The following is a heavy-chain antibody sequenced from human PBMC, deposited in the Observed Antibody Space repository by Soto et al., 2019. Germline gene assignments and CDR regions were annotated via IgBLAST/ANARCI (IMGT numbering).Heavy chain of an antibody. V-gene: IGHV6-1*01. CDR3: ARGEQYSGRIFDY. J-gene: IGHJ4*02. Sequence: PSQTLSLTCGISGDSVSSNSAAWNWLRQSPSRSLEWLGRTYYRSKWYNDYAVSVESRITINPDTSKNHFSLQLNFVTPEDTAVYFCARGEQYSGRIFDYWGQGTLVTVSS. CDR2: TYYRSKWYN. CDR1: GDSVSSNSAA. D-gene: IGHD1-26*01.